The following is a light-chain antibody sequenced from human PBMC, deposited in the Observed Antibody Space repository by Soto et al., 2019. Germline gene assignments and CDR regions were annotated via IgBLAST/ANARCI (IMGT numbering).Light chain of an antibody. V-gene: IGKV3-15*01. CDR2: DVS. CDR3: QQYNNWPFS. CDR1: QGVTTN. J-gene: IGKJ5*01. Sequence: IVMTQSPATLSLSPGERATLSCRAGQGVTTNFAWYQQKSGQSPRLLIYDVSTRATGVPARFSGTGSETDFTLTISGLKYEDSAVYVCQQYNNWPFSFGQGTRLEIK.